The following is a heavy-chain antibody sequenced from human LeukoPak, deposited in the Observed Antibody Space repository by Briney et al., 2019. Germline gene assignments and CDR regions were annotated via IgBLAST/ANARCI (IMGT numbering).Heavy chain of an antibody. Sequence: QPGGSLRLSCAASGFTFSSYWMSWVRQAPGKGLEWVANIKQDGSEKYYVDSVKGRFTISRDNAKNSLYLQMNSLRAEDTAVYYCARDIREWELEAMFDYWGQGTLVTASS. D-gene: IGHD1-26*01. V-gene: IGHV3-7*01. J-gene: IGHJ4*02. CDR2: IKQDGSEK. CDR1: GFTFSSYW. CDR3: ARDIREWELEAMFDY.